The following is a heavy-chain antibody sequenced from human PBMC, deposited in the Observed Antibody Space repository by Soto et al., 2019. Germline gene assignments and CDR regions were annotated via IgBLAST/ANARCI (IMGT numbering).Heavy chain of an antibody. Sequence: QVQLVQSGAEVKKPGSSVKVSCKASGGTFSSYAISWVRQAPGQGLEWMGGIIPIFGTANYAQKFQGRVTITPDESTGTAYMELGSLSSADTAVYFCARDQIGGKQTPSDYWGQGTLVTVSS. V-gene: IGHV1-69*05. CDR1: GGTFSSYA. CDR2: IIPIFGTA. CDR3: ARDQIGGKQTPSDY. D-gene: IGHD2-15*01. J-gene: IGHJ4*02.